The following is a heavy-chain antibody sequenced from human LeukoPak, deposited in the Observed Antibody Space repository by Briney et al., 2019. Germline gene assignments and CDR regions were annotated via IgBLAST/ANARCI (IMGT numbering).Heavy chain of an antibody. J-gene: IGHJ4*02. V-gene: IGHV1-2*02. CDR2: IYPNSGAT. Sequence: GASVKVSCKASGYTFTGYYMHWLRQAPEQGLEWMGWIYPNSGATKYAQKFQGRVTMTRDTSISTAYMELSGLRSDDTAVYYCGTLVSNGPFDYWGQGSLVTVSS. CDR3: GTLVSNGPFDY. D-gene: IGHD6-6*01. CDR1: GYTFTGYY.